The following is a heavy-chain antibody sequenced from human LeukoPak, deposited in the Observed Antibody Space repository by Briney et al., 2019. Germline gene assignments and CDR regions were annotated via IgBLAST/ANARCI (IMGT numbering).Heavy chain of an antibody. J-gene: IGHJ4*02. Sequence: GGSLRLSCVASGFTFRSYAMSWVRQAPGKGLEWVSAIHTRGTQYADSVKGRFTISRDNSKNTLYLQMNSLRAEDTAVYYCGRDRSYGSFDYWGQGTLVTVSS. CDR3: GRDRSYGSFDY. CDR1: GFTFRSYA. V-gene: IGHV3-23*05. CDR2: IHTRGT. D-gene: IGHD5-18*01.